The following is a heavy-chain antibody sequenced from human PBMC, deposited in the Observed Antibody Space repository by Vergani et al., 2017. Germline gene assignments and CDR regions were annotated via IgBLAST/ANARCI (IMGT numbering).Heavy chain of an antibody. J-gene: IGHJ6*02. D-gene: IGHD3-16*01. Sequence: VQLVESGGGVVQPGRSLRLSCAASGFTFSSYGMHWVRQAPGKGLEWVAVISYDGSNKYYADSVKGRFTISRDNSKNTLYLQMNSLRAEDTAVYYCARGHRGGYYYGMDVWGQGTTVTVSS. CDR1: GFTFSSYG. CDR2: ISYDGSNK. CDR3: ARGHRGGYYYGMDV. V-gene: IGHV3-30*03.